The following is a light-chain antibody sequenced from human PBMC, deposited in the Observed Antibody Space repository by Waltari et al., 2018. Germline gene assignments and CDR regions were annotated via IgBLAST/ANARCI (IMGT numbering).Light chain of an antibody. V-gene: IGLV1-44*01. Sequence: QSVLTQSPSASGTSGQRVTISCSGSSSNIGRDIVNWYRHLPGTAPELLIYNNNQRHSGVPDRFSGSKSGTSASLAISGLQSEDEADYYCAAWDSRLNGVVFGGGTKLTVL. CDR1: SSNIGRDI. J-gene: IGLJ2*01. CDR3: AAWDSRLNGVV. CDR2: NNN.